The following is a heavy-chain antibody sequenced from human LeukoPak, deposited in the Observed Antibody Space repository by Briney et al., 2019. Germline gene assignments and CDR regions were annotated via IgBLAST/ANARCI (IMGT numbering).Heavy chain of an antibody. CDR3: AKGETYYDFWSGNDY. Sequence: PGGSLRLSCAASGFTFSSYAMSWVRQAPGKGLEWASAISGSGGSTYYADSVKGRFTISRDNSKNTLYLQMNSLRAEDTAVYYCAKGETYYDFWSGNDYWGQGTLVTVSS. V-gene: IGHV3-23*01. CDR1: GFTFSSYA. CDR2: ISGSGGST. J-gene: IGHJ4*02. D-gene: IGHD3-3*01.